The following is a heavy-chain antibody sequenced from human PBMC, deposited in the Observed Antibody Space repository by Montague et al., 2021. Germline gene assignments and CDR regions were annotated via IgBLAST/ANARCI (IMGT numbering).Heavy chain of an antibody. V-gene: IGHV4-34*01. CDR2: VNERGSS. CDR3: ARRGIVGGGQKGYFYAMDV. D-gene: IGHD1-26*01. CDR1: GGSFSVYS. J-gene: IGHJ6*02. Sequence: SETRSLTSAVSGGSFSVYSWTWIRQSAGNRLEWIGEVNERGSSNXNPSLKSRLTISVDTSNKHLSLNLRSVTAADTAVYYCARRGIVGGGQKGYFYAMDVWGQGTTVIVSS.